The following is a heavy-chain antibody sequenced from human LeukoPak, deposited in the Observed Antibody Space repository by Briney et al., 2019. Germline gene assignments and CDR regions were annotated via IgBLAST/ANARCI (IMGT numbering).Heavy chain of an antibody. CDR2: ISYDGSNK. CDR1: GFTFSSYG. D-gene: IGHD6-13*01. J-gene: IGHJ4*02. CDR3: AKDEGIAAAGTDFDY. Sequence: PGRSLRLSCAASGFTFSSYGMHWVRQAPGKGLEWVAVISYDGSNKYYADSVKGRFTISRDNSKNTLYLQMNSLRAEDTAVYYCAKDEGIAAAGTDFDYWGQGTLVTVSS. V-gene: IGHV3-30*18.